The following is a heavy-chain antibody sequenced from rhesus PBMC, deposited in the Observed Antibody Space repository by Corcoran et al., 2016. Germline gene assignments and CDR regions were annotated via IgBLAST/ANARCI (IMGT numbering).Heavy chain of an antibody. CDR2: IHGSGSST. CDR3: AREGFYCTSTTCYSGDDAFDF. V-gene: IGHV4-169*02. J-gene: IGHJ3*01. Sequence: QLQLQESGPGLVKPSETLSVTCAVSGGSISSNYWSWIRQPPGKGLEWIGRIHGSGSSTNYNPSLKSRVTLSVDTSKNQFSLKLSSVTAADTAVYYCAREGFYCTSTTCYSGDDAFDFWGQGLSVTVSS. D-gene: IGHD2-2*01. CDR1: GGSISSNY.